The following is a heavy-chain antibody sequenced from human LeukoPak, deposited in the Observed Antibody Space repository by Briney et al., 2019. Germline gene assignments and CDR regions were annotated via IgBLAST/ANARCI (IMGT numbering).Heavy chain of an antibody. J-gene: IGHJ4*02. Sequence: GGSLRLSCAASGFTLDEYAMHWVRQAPGKGLEWVSYISWDGGSTYYADSVKGRFTISRDNSKNSLYLQMNSLRTEDTALYYCAKAQGSPYYYGSGTYMKNWGQGTLVTVSS. V-gene: IGHV3-43D*03. D-gene: IGHD3-10*01. CDR3: AKAQGSPYYYGSGTYMKN. CDR2: ISWDGGST. CDR1: GFTLDEYA.